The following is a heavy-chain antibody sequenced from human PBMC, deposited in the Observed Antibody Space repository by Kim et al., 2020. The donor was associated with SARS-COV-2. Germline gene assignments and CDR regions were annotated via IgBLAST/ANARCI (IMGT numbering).Heavy chain of an antibody. CDR3: SRLRTTRIGGFMSCYY. CDR2: YYESGSN. CDR1: GGSISSCCYS. J-gene: IGHJ6*01. V-gene: IGHV4-59*12. Sequence: SETLSLTCTVSGGSISSCCYSWIRLPQHPGQGLEGFGYYYESGSNNHNLSRQIPVTIYVSTSQNSFSLNPSSAAAADTDVYYGSRLRTTRIGGFMSCYY. D-gene: IGHD3-10*02.